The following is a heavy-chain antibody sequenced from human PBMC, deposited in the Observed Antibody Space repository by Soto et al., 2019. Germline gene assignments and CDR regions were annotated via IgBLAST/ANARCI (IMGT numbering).Heavy chain of an antibody. CDR2: IMPIFGTT. CDR1: GGNFSSHG. CDR3: ARVSGRGWYNWFDP. J-gene: IGHJ5*02. V-gene: IGHV1-69*13. Sequence: GASVKVSCKASGGNFSSHGISWVRQAPGQGLEFMGGIMPIFGTTNYAQKFRGRVTITADETTSTVYMELRSLRSEDTAVYYCARVSGRGWYNWFDPWGQGTPVTVSS. D-gene: IGHD6-19*01.